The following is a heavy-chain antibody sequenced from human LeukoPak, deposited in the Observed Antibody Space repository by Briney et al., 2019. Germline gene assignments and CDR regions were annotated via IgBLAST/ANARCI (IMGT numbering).Heavy chain of an antibody. V-gene: IGHV3-48*03. Sequence: GGSLRLSCAASGFTFSSYEMNWVRQAPGKGLEWVSYISSSGSTIYYADSVKGRFTISRDNAKNSLYLQMNSLRAEDTAVYYCARDCSSTSCPAGRYFDWDAFDIWGQGTMVTVSS. CDR1: GFTFSSYE. CDR3: ARDCSSTSCPAGRYFDWDAFDI. J-gene: IGHJ3*02. D-gene: IGHD2-2*01. CDR2: ISSSGSTI.